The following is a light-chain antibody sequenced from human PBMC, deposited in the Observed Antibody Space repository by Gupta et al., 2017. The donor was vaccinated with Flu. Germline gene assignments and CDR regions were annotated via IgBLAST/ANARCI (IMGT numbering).Light chain of an antibody. CDR3: EEWDDRMTGGV. CDR2: KNH. CDR1: SSNTGSNT. Sequence: QSVLTQPPSASGTLGQWVTISCSGSSSNTGSNTVNWYQRLPGAAHKARSEKNHQRPSGVPDRFSCSKAGTSASRDISVLQSEDEAEDYCEEWDDRMTGGVFGGGTKLTVL. V-gene: IGLV1-44*01. J-gene: IGLJ3*02.